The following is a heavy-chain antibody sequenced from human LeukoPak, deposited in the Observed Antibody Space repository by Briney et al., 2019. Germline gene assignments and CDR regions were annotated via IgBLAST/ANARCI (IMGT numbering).Heavy chain of an antibody. J-gene: IGHJ4*02. V-gene: IGHV4-59*01. CDR3: ARDGHTAMVGDFFDC. D-gene: IGHD5-18*01. CDR1: GGSISSSY. CDR2: IYYSGST. Sequence: PSETLSLTCTVSGGSISSSYWSWIRQPPGKGLEWIGYIYYSGSTKYNPSLKSRVTISVDTSKNQFSLKLSSVTAADTAVYYCARDGHTAMVGDFFDCWGQGTLVTVSS.